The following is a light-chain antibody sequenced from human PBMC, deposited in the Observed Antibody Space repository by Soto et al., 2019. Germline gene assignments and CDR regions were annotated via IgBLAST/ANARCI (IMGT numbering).Light chain of an antibody. Sequence: ETVLTRSPGTLSVSPGERATLSCRATQTISSNYLAWYRQKPGQAPKLLIFGAASRATGIPDRFSGRGSGTDFTLTISRLEPEDFAVYYCQQYGSSSMFGQGTKVDIK. CDR1: QTISSNY. CDR3: QQYGSSSM. V-gene: IGKV3-20*01. CDR2: GAA. J-gene: IGKJ1*01.